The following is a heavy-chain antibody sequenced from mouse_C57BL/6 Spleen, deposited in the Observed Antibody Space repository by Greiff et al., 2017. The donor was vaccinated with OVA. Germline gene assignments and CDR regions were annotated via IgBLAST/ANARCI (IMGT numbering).Heavy chain of an antibody. CDR1: GYTFTSYW. J-gene: IGHJ4*01. CDR2: IHPNGGST. V-gene: IGHV1-64*01. CDR3: ARGSDSRYAMGW. Sequence: QVQLQQPGAELVKPGASVKLSCKASGYTFTSYWMHWVKQRPGQGLEWIGMIHPNGGSTNYNEKFKSKATLTVDKSSSTAYMHLSSLTSEDSAVYDCARGSDSRYAMGWWGRGTSVTVSS. D-gene: IGHD1-1*02.